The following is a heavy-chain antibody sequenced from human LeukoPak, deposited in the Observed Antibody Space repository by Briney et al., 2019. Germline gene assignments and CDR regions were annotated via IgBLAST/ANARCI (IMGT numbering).Heavy chain of an antibody. CDR1: GDSISSDYY. CDR2: IYHRGST. Sequence: PSETLSLTCVVSGDSISSDYYWGWIRQPPGKGLEWIGSIYHRGSTYYNPSLKSRVTISVHTSKNQFSLKMSSVTAADTAVYYCARLRHDYANAFDIWGQGTIVTASS. J-gene: IGHJ3*02. CDR3: ARLRHDYANAFDI. D-gene: IGHD4/OR15-4a*01. V-gene: IGHV4-38-2*01.